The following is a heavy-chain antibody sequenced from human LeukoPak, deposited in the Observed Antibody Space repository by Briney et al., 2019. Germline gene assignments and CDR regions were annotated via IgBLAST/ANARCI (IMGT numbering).Heavy chain of an antibody. V-gene: IGHV1-18*01. CDR3: ARDRPRIAVAGPMSFDY. J-gene: IGHJ4*02. D-gene: IGHD6-19*01. CDR1: GYTFTSYG. CDR2: ISAYNGNT. Sequence: ASXKVSCKASGYTFTSYGISWVRQAPGQGLEWMGWISAYNGNTNYAQKLQGRVTMTTDTSTSTAYMELWSLRSDDTAVYYCARDRPRIAVAGPMSFDYWGQGTLVTVSS.